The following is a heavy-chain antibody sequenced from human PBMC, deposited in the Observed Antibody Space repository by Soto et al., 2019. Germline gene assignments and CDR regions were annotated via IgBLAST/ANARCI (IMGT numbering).Heavy chain of an antibody. Sequence: QVQLVQSGAEVKEPGSSMKVSCKASGGTFSSYGISWVRQAPGQGLEWMGGIIPMFGSANYAQKFQGRVTIPADESTNTAYMEVNSLRSEDTAVYYCARRYFDSTSRTPWDNPMDVWGQGTTVTVPS. CDR2: IIPMFGSA. V-gene: IGHV1-69*12. J-gene: IGHJ6*02. CDR3: ARRYFDSTSRTPWDNPMDV. D-gene: IGHD3-9*01. CDR1: GGTFSSYG.